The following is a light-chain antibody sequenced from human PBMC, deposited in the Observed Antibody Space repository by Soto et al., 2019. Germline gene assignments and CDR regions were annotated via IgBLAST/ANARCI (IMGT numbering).Light chain of an antibody. J-gene: IGLJ3*02. CDR2: EGT. V-gene: IGLV2-23*03. CDR3: WSYADTSTFWVV. Sequence: QSALTQPASVSGSPGQSSTISCSGTSSDLAGYNVVSWYQQHPGKAPKLIIYEGTKRPSGVSNRFSGSKSGNAASLTISGLQTDDESDYYCWSYADTSTFWVVFGGGTKVTVL. CDR1: SSDLAGYNV.